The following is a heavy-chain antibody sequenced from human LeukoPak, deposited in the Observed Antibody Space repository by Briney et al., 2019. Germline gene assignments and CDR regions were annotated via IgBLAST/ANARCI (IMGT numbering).Heavy chain of an antibody. Sequence: ASVKVSCKASGYTFTNYGISWVRQAPGQGLEWMGWISTYNGNTNYAQKLQGRVTMTTDTSTSTAYMELRRLRSDDTAVYYCARDLGRYCSGGRCHYYSYYMDVWGKGTTVTVSS. CDR1: GYTFTNYG. CDR2: ISTYNGNT. J-gene: IGHJ6*03. D-gene: IGHD2-15*01. V-gene: IGHV1-18*01. CDR3: ARDLGRYCSGGRCHYYSYYMDV.